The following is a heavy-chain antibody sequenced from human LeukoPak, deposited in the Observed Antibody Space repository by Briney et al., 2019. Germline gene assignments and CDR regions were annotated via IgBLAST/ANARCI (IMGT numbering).Heavy chain of an antibody. CDR2: IKQISNGGTT. Sequence: PSETLSLTCAVYGGSFSGYYWSWIRQTPGKGLEWVGRIKQISNGGTTDYAAPVKDRFTISRDDSINTLYLQMNSLRAEDTAVYYCAKEVVVGYYDSSGSPPIWGQGTLVTVSS. J-gene: IGHJ4*02. CDR1: GGSFSGYY. D-gene: IGHD3-22*01. CDR3: AKEVVVGYYDSSGSPPI. V-gene: IGHV3-15*01.